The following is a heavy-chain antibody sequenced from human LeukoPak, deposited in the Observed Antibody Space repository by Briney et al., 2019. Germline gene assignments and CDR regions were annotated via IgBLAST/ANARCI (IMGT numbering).Heavy chain of an antibody. CDR2: IKDDGSQQ. Sequence: GGSLRLSCAASGFTFSSYAMSWVRQAPGKGLEWVANIKDDGSQQNYVDSVKGRFTISRDSTKNSLYLQMNSLRAEDTAIYYCARGTSCSGNSCYFQRHNNYAMDVWGQGTTVTVSS. D-gene: IGHD2-2*01. J-gene: IGHJ6*02. CDR3: ARGTSCSGNSCYFQRHNNYAMDV. V-gene: IGHV3-7*01. CDR1: GFTFSSYA.